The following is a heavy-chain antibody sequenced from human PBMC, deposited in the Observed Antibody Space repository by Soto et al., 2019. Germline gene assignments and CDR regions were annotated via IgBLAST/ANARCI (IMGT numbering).Heavy chain of an antibody. CDR1: GFTFSSYA. V-gene: IGHV3-23*01. Sequence: PGGSLRLSCAASGFTFSSYAMSWVRQAPGKGLEWVSAISGSGGSTYYADSVKGRFTISRDNSKNTLYLQMNSLRAEDTAVYYGAKAYEYSSSEDDWGKGTLVTVAS. J-gene: IGHJ4*02. CDR3: AKAYEYSSSEDD. D-gene: IGHD6-6*01. CDR2: ISGSGGST.